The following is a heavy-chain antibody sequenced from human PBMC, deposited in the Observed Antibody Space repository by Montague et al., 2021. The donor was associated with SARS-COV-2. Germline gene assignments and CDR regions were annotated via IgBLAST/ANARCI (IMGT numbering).Heavy chain of an antibody. V-gene: IGHV4-61*09. D-gene: IGHD1-26*01. CDR1: GGSISSGNYY. CDR2: IYTSGST. CDR3: ARESGSPTYYFYYGVDV. J-gene: IGHJ6*02. Sequence: TLSLTCTVPGGSISSGNYYWSWTRQPAGKGLEWIGHIYTSGSTNYNPSLKSRVTISVHTSNNQFSLKLSSVTAADTAVYYCARESGSPTYYFYYGVDVWGQGTTVTVSS.